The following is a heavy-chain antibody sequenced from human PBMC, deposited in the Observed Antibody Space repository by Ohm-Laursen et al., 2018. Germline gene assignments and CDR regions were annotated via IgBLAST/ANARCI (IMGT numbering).Heavy chain of an antibody. V-gene: IGHV4-61*01. Sequence: SETLSLTCIVSGGSVSSGSYYWSWIRQPPGKGLEWIGYIYYSGSTNYNPSLKSRVTISIDTSKNQFSLKLSSVTAADTAVYYCARDPSSGWYYFDYWGQGTLVTVSS. CDR2: IYYSGST. D-gene: IGHD6-13*01. J-gene: IGHJ4*02. CDR3: ARDPSSGWYYFDY. CDR1: GGSVSSGSYY.